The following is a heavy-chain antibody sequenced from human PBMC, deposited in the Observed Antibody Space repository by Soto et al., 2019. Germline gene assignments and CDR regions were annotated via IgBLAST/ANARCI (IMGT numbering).Heavy chain of an antibody. J-gene: IGHJ3*02. Sequence: PSETLSLTCAVYGGSFSGYCWTWIRQSPGKGLEWIGEINHSGITNYNPSLKSRVTISVDTSKNQFSLNLSPVTAADTAIYYCARVQVRRGNGSGYLNGFDIWGQGTMVTVS. D-gene: IGHD3-3*01. CDR3: ARVQVRRGNGSGYLNGFDI. V-gene: IGHV4-34*01. CDR2: INHSGIT. CDR1: GGSFSGYC.